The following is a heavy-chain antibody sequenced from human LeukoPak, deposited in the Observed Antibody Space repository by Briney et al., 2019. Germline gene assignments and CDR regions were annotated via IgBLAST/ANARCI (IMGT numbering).Heavy chain of an antibody. CDR3: ARDRNLNWFDP. V-gene: IGHV1-2*02. CDR2: INPNSGGT. Sequence: ASVKVSCKASGYTFTDYYIHRVRQAPGQGLEWMGWINPNSGGTNYAQKFQGRVTMTRDTSISTAYMELSRLRSDDTAVYYCARDRNLNWFDPWGQGTLVTASS. CDR1: GYTFTDYY. J-gene: IGHJ5*02.